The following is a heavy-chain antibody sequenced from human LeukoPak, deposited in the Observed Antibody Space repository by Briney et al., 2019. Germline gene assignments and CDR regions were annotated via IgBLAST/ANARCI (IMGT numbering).Heavy chain of an antibody. V-gene: IGHV3-30*02. CDR2: IRYDGSNK. J-gene: IGHJ1*01. CDR3: AKDRSGPAEH. CDR1: GFMFSSYG. Sequence: GGSLRLSCAASGFMFSSYGMHWVRQAPGKGLEWVTFIRYDGSNKYYADSVKGRFTISRDNSKNTLYLQMNSLRAEDTAVYYCAKDRSGPAEHWGQGTLVTASS.